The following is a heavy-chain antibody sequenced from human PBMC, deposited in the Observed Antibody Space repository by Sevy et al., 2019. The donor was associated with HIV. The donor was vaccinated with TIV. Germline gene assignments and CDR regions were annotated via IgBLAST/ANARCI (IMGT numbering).Heavy chain of an antibody. CDR2: IWYDGSNK. D-gene: IGHD3-10*01. J-gene: IGHJ4*02. CDR1: GFTFSDYG. V-gene: IGHV3-33*01. CDR3: ARDKLLPVMITMVRGALSYYFDY. Sequence: GGSLRLSCAASGFTFSDYGMHWVRQAPGKGLEWVAVIWYDGSNKYYAESVKGRFTISRDNSNNTLYVQMNSLRAEDTAVYYCARDKLLPVMITMVRGALSYYFDYWGQGTLVTVSS.